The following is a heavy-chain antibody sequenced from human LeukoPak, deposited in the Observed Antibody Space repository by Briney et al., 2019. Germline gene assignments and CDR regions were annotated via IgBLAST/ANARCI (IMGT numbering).Heavy chain of an antibody. CDR2: ISGFGVAT. CDR3: AKRAVTTFSSGFHY. Sequence: PGGSLRLSCAASGFTFGSYAMTWVRQAPGKGLEWVSVISGFGVATYYADSVKGRFTISRDNSKNTLYLQMNSLRAEDTAVYYCAKRAVTTFSSGFHYWGQGTLVTVSS. D-gene: IGHD4-17*01. V-gene: IGHV3-23*01. J-gene: IGHJ4*02. CDR1: GFTFGSYA.